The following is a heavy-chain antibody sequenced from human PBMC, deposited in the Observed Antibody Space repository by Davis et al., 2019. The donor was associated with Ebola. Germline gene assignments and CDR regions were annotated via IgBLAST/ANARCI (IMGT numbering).Heavy chain of an antibody. D-gene: IGHD5-18*01. J-gene: IGHJ4*02. V-gene: IGHV4-34*01. CDR2: INHSGST. Sequence: MPSETLSLTCAVYGGSFSGYYWSWIRQPPGKGLEWIGEINHSGSTNYNPSLKSRVTISVDTSKNQFSLKLSSVTAADTAVYYCARALRGYNYGFNYWGQGTLVTVSS. CDR1: GGSFSGYY. CDR3: ARALRGYNYGFNY.